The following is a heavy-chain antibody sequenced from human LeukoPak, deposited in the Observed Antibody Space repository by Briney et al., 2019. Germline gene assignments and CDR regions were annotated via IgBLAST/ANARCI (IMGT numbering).Heavy chain of an antibody. CDR2: ISYDGSNK. CDR3: AKSYGSGGHYNVYFDY. D-gene: IGHD3-10*01. Sequence: HPGGSLRLSCAASGFTFSSYAMHWVRQAPGKGLEWVAVISYDGSNKYYADSVKGRFTISRDNAKNSLYLQMNSLRAEDTALYYCAKSYGSGGHYNVYFDYWGQGTLVTVSS. CDR1: GFTFSSYA. V-gene: IGHV3-30-3*01. J-gene: IGHJ4*02.